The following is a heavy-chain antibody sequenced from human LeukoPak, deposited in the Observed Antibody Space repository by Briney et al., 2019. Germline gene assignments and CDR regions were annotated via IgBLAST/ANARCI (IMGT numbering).Heavy chain of an antibody. D-gene: IGHD6-13*01. CDR1: GFTFSSYG. V-gene: IGHV3-33*01. CDR2: IWYDGSKK. CDR3: ARDLSSRAPYYFDY. Sequence: PGGSLRLSCAASGFTFSSYGMHWVRQAPGKGLEWVAVIWYDGSKKYYVDSVKGRFTVSRDNSKNTLYLRMNSLRAEDTAVYYCARDLSSRAPYYFDYWGQGTLVTVSS. J-gene: IGHJ4*02.